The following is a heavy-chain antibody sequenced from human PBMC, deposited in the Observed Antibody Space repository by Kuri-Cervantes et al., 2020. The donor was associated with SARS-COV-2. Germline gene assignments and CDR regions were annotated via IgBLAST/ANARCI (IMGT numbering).Heavy chain of an antibody. D-gene: IGHD2-15*01. CDR2: INHSGST. CDR3: ARGRQFWDIVVVVAARWFDT. V-gene: IGHV4-34*01. CDR1: GGSFSGYY. J-gene: IGHJ5*02. Sequence: GSLRLSCAVYGGSFSGYYWSWIRQPPGKGLEWIGEINHSGSTNYNPSLKSRVTISVDTSKNQFSQKLSSVTAADTAVYYCARGRQFWDIVVVVAARWFDTWGQGTLVTVSS.